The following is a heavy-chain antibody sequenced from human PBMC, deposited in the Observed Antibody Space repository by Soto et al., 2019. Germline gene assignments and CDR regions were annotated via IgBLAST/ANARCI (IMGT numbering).Heavy chain of an antibody. Sequence: LSLTCAVSGGSIRSGGYSWSWIRQPPGKGLEWIGEINHSGSTNYNPSLKSRVTISVDTSKNQFSLKLSSVTAADTAVYYCASTLYYYYDSSGYQGAGAFDIWGQGTMVTVSS. V-gene: IGHV4-30-2*01. CDR3: ASTLYYYYDSSGYQGAGAFDI. D-gene: IGHD3-22*01. CDR2: INHSGST. J-gene: IGHJ3*02. CDR1: GGSIRSGGYS.